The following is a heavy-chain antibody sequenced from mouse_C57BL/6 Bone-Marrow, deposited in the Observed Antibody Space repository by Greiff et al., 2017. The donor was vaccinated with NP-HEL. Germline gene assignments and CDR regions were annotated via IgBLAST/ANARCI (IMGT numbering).Heavy chain of an antibody. CDR1: GFTFSSYG. CDR3: ARHYYSNYFDY. Sequence: EVQGVESGGDLVKPGGSLKLSCAASGFTFSSYGMSWVRPTPDKRLEWVATISSGGSYTYYPDSVKGRFTISRDNDKNTLYRQRSSLKSEDTAMYYCARHYYSNYFDYWGQGTTLTVSS. V-gene: IGHV5-6*01. J-gene: IGHJ2*01. CDR2: ISSGGSYT. D-gene: IGHD2-5*01.